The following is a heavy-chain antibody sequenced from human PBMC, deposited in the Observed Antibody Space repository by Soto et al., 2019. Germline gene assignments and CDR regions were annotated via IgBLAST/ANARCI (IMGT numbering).Heavy chain of an antibody. D-gene: IGHD3-9*01. V-gene: IGHV3-23*01. CDR3: AKKYYDILTGYYKY. CDR2: ISGSGGST. J-gene: IGHJ4*02. Sequence: HPGGSLRLSCAASGFTFSSYAMSWVRQAPGKGLEWVSAISGSGGSTYYADSVKGRFTISRDNSKNTLYLQMNSLRAEDTAVYYCAKKYYDILTGYYKYWGQGTLVTVSS. CDR1: GFTFSSYA.